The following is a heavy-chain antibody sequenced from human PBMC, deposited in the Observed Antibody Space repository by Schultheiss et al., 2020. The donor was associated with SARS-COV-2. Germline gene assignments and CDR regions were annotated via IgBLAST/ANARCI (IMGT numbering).Heavy chain of an antibody. D-gene: IGHD6-19*01. CDR2: INAGNGNT. Sequence: GESLKISCKASGYTFTSYAMHWVRQAPGQRLEWMGWINAGNGNTKYSQKFQGRVTITRDTSASTAYMELSSLRSEDTAVYYCARGPRSSGWYYFDYWGQGTLVTVSS. J-gene: IGHJ4*02. V-gene: IGHV1-3*01. CDR3: ARGPRSSGWYYFDY. CDR1: GYTFTSYA.